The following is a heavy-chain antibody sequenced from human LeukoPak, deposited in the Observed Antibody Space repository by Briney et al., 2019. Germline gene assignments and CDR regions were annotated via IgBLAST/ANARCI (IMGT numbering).Heavy chain of an antibody. D-gene: IGHD6-13*01. Sequence: ASVKVSCKASGGTFSSYAISWVRQAPGQGLEWMGWINPNSGGTNYAQKFQGRVTMTRDTSVSIAYMELNRVRSDDTAVYYCARALAAAATHWGQGTLVTVCS. V-gene: IGHV1-2*02. CDR1: GGTFSSYA. CDR2: INPNSGGT. J-gene: IGHJ4*02. CDR3: ARALAAAATH.